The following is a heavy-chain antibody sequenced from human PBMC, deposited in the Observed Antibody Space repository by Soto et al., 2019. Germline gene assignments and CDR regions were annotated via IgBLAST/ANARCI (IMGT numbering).Heavy chain of an antibody. CDR3: ARETGVVSFDY. CDR1: GFTFNSYD. V-gene: IGHV3-21*02. D-gene: IGHD2-15*01. CDR2: ISSGSRYI. Sequence: EVQLVESGGGLVKPGGSLTLSCAASGFTFNSYDFNWVRQAPGKGLEWVSSISSGSRYIFYADSVKGRFTVSRDNAKSSLYLHMNSLRADDTAVYCCARETGVVSFDYWGQGTLVAVSS. J-gene: IGHJ4*02.